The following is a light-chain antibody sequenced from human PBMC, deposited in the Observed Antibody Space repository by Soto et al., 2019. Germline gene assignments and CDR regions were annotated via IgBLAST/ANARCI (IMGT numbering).Light chain of an antibody. J-gene: IGKJ5*01. CDR2: GAS. CDR1: QSVSSSY. Sequence: EIVLTQSPGTLSLSPGERATLSCRASQSVSSSYLAWYQQKPGQAPRLLIYGASSRATGIPDRFSGSGSGTDFTLTISRLEPEDVAVYYCQQYGSSPPDFGQGTRLEIK. CDR3: QQYGSSPPD. V-gene: IGKV3-20*01.